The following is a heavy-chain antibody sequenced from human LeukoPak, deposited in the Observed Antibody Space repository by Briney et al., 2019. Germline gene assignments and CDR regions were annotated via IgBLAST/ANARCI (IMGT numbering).Heavy chain of an antibody. D-gene: IGHD3-10*01. Sequence: SETLSLTCTVSGGSISTSNWWSWVRQPPGKGLEWIGEVYRSGSTTYNSSLKSRLTMSIDKSKNHFSLNLSSVTAADTAVYYCARRYYGSGTNYFDYWGQGTLVTVSS. J-gene: IGHJ4*02. V-gene: IGHV4-4*02. CDR1: GGSISTSNW. CDR2: VYRSGST. CDR3: ARRYYGSGTNYFDY.